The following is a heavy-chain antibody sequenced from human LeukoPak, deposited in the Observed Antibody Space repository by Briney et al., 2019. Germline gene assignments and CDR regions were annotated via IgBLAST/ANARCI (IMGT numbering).Heavy chain of an antibody. CDR3: ARDLPPYYFDY. CDR2: IIPILGIA. V-gene: IGHV1-69*04. Sequence: SVKVSCKASGGIFSSYAISWVRQAPGQGLEWMGRIIPILGIANYAQKFQGSVTITADKSTSTAYMDLSSLRSEDTAVYYCARDLPPYYFDYWGQGTLVTVSS. CDR1: GGIFSSYA. J-gene: IGHJ4*02.